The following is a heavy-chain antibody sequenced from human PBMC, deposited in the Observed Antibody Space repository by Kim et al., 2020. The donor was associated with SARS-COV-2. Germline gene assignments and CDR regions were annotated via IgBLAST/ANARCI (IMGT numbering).Heavy chain of an antibody. J-gene: IGHJ4*02. CDR1: GYSFTSYW. CDR2: IYPGDSDT. CDR3: ARSITGTTGSRRYFDY. Sequence: GESLKISCKGSGYSFTSYWIGWVRQMPGKGLEWMGIIYPGDSDTRYSPSFQGQVTISADKSISTAYLQWSSLKASDTAMYYCARSITGTTGSRRYFDYWGQGTLVTVSS. D-gene: IGHD1-20*01. V-gene: IGHV5-51*01.